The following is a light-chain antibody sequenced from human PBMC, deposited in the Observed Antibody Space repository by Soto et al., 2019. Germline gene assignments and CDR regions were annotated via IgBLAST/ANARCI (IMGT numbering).Light chain of an antibody. Sequence: EIVLTQSPATQSLSPGERATVSCRASQTVTSSYLAWYQQRPGRDPQLLIYDEVKRATGISERFSGSESGRDYTLTISRLDPEDSAVYYCQQYGDSITVGGGTKVDIK. J-gene: IGKJ4*01. CDR3: QQYGDSIT. CDR1: QTVTSSY. CDR2: DEV. V-gene: IGKV3-20*01.